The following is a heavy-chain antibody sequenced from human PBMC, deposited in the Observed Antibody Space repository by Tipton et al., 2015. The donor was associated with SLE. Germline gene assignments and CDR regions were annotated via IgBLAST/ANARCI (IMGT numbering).Heavy chain of an antibody. CDR3: ARGTGEGAFDI. CDR1: GGSFSGYY. D-gene: IGHD7-27*01. Sequence: TLSLTCAVYGGSFSGYYWSWIRQPPGKGLEWIGEINHSGNTNYSPSLKSRVTISVDTSKNQFSLKLSSVTAADTAVYYCARGTGEGAFDIWGQGTMVTVSS. J-gene: IGHJ3*02. CDR2: INHSGNT. V-gene: IGHV4-34*01.